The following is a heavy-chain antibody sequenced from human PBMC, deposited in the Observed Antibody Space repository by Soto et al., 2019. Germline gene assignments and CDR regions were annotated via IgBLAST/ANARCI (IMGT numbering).Heavy chain of an antibody. D-gene: IGHD6-13*01. J-gene: IGHJ6*02. CDR2: ISYDGSNK. V-gene: IGHV3-30*18. Sequence: GGSLRLSCAASGFTFSSYGMHWVRQAPGKGLEWVAVISYDGSNKYYADSVKGRFTISRDNSKNTLYLQMNSLRAEDTAVYYCAKDLSSPDYYYYYGMDVWGQGTTVTVSS. CDR3: AKDLSSPDYYYYYGMDV. CDR1: GFTFSSYG.